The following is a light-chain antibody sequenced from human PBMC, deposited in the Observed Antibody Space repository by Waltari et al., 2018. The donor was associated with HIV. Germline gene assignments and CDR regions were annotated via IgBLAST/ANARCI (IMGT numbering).Light chain of an antibody. J-gene: IGKJ2*01. CDR3: QQYGSSQYT. V-gene: IGKV3-20*01. Sequence: EIVLTQSPGTLSLSPGERGTLPCRASQSVSSSYLAWYQQKPGQAPRLLIYGASTRATGISDRFRGSGSGTVFTLTITRLEPEDLAVYYCQQYGSSQYTFGQGTKLEIK. CDR1: QSVSSSY. CDR2: GAS.